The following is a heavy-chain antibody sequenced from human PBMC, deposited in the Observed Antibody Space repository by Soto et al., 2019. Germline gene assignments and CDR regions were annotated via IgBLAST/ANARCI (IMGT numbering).Heavy chain of an antibody. CDR3: ARAGDYARSIAFEI. Sequence: PSETLSLTCAVYGGSFSGYYWSWIRQPPGKGLEWIGEINHSGSTNYNPSLKSRVTISVDTSKNQFSLKLSSVTAADTAVYYCARAGDYARSIAFEIWGKGTMVT. CDR2: INHSGST. CDR1: GGSFSGYY. D-gene: IGHD4-17*01. J-gene: IGHJ3*02. V-gene: IGHV4-34*01.